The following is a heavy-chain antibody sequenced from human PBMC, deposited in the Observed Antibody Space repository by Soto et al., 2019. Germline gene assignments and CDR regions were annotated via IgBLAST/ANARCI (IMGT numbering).Heavy chain of an antibody. CDR2: IYYSGRT. J-gene: IGHJ4*02. D-gene: IGHD2-21*02. Sequence: SEPLSLTCIAYGASISSSSYYWGWNRQPPGSGLEWIGSIYYSGRTYYNPSFKSRVTISIDTSKNQFSLKLSSVTATDTAVYYCARQRTTVVTQAYFDHWGQGALVTVSS. CDR1: GASISSSSYY. V-gene: IGHV4-39*01. CDR3: ARQRTTVVTQAYFDH.